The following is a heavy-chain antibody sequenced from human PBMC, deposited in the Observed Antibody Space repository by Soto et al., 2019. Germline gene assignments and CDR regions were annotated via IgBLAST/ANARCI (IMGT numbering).Heavy chain of an antibody. Sequence: QVQFVQSGAEVKKPGASVKVSCKASGYTFTSYAMHWVRQAPGQRLEWMGWINAGNGNTKYSQKCQGRVTITRDTSAGTAYMALSRLRSVGTPLYYSARGPGGPDAPGDYWGQGPLVTFSS. J-gene: IGHJ4*02. CDR2: INAGNGNT. CDR3: ARGPGGPDAPGDY. CDR1: GYTFTSYA. D-gene: IGHD2-8*02. V-gene: IGHV1-3*01.